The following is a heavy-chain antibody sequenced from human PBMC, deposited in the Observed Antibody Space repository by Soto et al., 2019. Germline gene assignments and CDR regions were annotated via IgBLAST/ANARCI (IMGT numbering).Heavy chain of an antibody. CDR1: GFTFGDYA. Sequence: GGSLRHSCTASGFTFGDYAMSWVRQAPGKGLEWVGFIRSKAYGGTTEYAASVKGRFTISRDDSKSIAYLQMNSLKTGDTAVYYCTRDSERQLLYYYYGMDVWGQGTTVTVSS. D-gene: IGHD2-2*01. CDR3: TRDSERQLLYYYYGMDV. V-gene: IGHV3-49*04. CDR2: IRSKAYGGTT. J-gene: IGHJ6*02.